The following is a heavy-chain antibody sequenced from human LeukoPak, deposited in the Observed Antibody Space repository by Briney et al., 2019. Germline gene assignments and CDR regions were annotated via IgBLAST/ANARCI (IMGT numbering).Heavy chain of an antibody. V-gene: IGHV5-51*01. J-gene: IGHJ4*02. D-gene: IGHD3-10*01. CDR2: IYPGDSDT. CDR3: ARPYGSGSYYNRPFDY. CDR1: GYSFSTYW. Sequence: GESLKISCKGSGYSFSTYWIGWVRQMPGKGLEWMGIIYPGDSDTRYSPSFQGQVSISADKSISTAYLQWSSLKASDTAMYYCARPYGSGSYYNRPFDYWGQGTLVTVSS.